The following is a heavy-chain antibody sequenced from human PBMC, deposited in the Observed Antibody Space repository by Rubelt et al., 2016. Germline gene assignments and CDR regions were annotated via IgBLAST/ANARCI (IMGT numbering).Heavy chain of an antibody. CDR1: GGTFSSYA. V-gene: IGHV1-8*02. CDR3: ARGRWLNH. D-gene: IGHD4-23*01. CDR2: MNPNSGST. J-gene: IGHJ5*02. Sequence: QVQLVQSGAEVKKPGSSVKVSCKASGGTFSSYAIGWVRQAPGQGLEWMGWMNPNSGSTGSAQKFQGRLTMTRDTSISTAYMEVSSLRSEETAVYYCARGRWLNHWGQGTLVTVSS.